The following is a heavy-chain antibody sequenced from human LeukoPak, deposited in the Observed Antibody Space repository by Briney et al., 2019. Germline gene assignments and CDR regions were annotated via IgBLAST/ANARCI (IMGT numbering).Heavy chain of an antibody. Sequence: SETLSLTCAVYGGSFSGYYWSWIRQPPGKGLEWIGEINHSGSTNYNPSLKSRVTISVDTSKNQFSLKLSSVTAADTAVYYCARSSSGYVLNYYCYMDVWGKGTTVTVSS. CDR2: INHSGST. J-gene: IGHJ6*03. CDR3: ARSSSGYVLNYYCYMDV. CDR1: GGSFSGYY. V-gene: IGHV4-34*01. D-gene: IGHD3-22*01.